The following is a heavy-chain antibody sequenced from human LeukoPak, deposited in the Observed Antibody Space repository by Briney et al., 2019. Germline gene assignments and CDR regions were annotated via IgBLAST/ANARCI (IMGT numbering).Heavy chain of an antibody. V-gene: IGHV1-2*02. CDR3: ARDAIAAAGAGA. J-gene: IGHJ4*02. CDR1: GYTFTDYS. Sequence: ASVKVSCKASGYTFTDYSMHWVRQAPGQGLEWMGWINPNSGDTDYAQKFQGRVTRTRDTSISTAYLEVSRLTSDDTAVYFCARDAIAAAGAGAWGQGTLVTVSS. CDR2: INPNSGDT. D-gene: IGHD6-13*01.